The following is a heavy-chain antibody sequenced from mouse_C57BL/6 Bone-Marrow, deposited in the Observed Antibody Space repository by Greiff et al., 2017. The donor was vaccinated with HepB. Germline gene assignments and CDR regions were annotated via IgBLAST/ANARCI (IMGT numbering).Heavy chain of an antibody. V-gene: IGHV1-76*01. J-gene: IGHJ2*01. CDR1: GYTFTDYY. Sequence: QVQLKESGAELVRPGASVKLSCKASGYTFTDYYINWVKQRPGQGLEWIARIYPGSGNTYYNEKFKGKATLTAEKSSSTAYMQLSSLTSEDSAVYFCASGYYGTFDYWGQGTTLTVSS. D-gene: IGHD1-1*01. CDR2: IYPGSGNT. CDR3: ASGYYGTFDY.